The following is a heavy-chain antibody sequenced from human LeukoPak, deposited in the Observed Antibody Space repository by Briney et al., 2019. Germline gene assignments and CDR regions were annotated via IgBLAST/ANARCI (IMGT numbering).Heavy chain of an antibody. V-gene: IGHV4-59*12. D-gene: IGHD5-12*01. CDR2: IYYSGST. CDR3: ARDAEWLRFEYYFDY. CDR1: GGSISSYY. J-gene: IGHJ4*02. Sequence: SETLSLTCTVSGGSISSYYWSWIRQPPGKGLEWIGYIYYSGSTNYNPSLKSRVTISVDTSKNQFSLKLSSVTAADTAVYYCARDAEWLRFEYYFDYWGQGTLVTVSS.